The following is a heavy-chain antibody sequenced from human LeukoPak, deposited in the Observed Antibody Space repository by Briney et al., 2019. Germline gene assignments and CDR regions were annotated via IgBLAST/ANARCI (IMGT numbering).Heavy chain of an antibody. CDR1: GGSITSYY. Sequence: PTETLSLTCSVSGGSITSYYWSWIRKPAGKGLEWIGRIYTSGSTNYSPSLKSRITMSVDTSNNQFSLNLSSVTAADTAVYYCARDSTARAYDIWGQGTMVTVSP. D-gene: IGHD2-2*01. CDR2: IYTSGST. J-gene: IGHJ3*02. V-gene: IGHV4-4*07. CDR3: ARDSTARAYDI.